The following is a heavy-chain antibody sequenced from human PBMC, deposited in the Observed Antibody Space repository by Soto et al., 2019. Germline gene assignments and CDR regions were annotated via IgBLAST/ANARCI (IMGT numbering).Heavy chain of an antibody. CDR1: GFTFSSYA. Sequence: GGSLRLSCAASGFTFSSYAMTWVRQAPGKGLEWVSTISGSGVNTYYADSVKGRFTISRDNSKNTLYLQMNSPRAEDTAVYYCAKTEKYIAPFGGVLGQPYFDYWGPGILLTV. D-gene: IGHD3-16*02. CDR2: ISGSGVNT. V-gene: IGHV3-23*01. J-gene: IGHJ4*02. CDR3: AKTEKYIAPFGGVLGQPYFDY.